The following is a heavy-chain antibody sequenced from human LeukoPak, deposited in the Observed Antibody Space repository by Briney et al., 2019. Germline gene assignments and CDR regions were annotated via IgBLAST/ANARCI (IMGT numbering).Heavy chain of an antibody. CDR2: IKSKTDGGTT. V-gene: IGHV3-15*01. CDR3: TARGAMGFDY. D-gene: IGHD3-10*01. J-gene: IGHJ4*02. CDR1: GFTFSSYS. Sequence: GGSLRLSCAASGFTFSSYSMNWVRQAPGKGLEWVGRIKSKTDGGTTDYAAPVKGRFTISRDDSKNTLYLQMNSLKTEDTAVYYRTARGAMGFDYWGQGTLVTVSS.